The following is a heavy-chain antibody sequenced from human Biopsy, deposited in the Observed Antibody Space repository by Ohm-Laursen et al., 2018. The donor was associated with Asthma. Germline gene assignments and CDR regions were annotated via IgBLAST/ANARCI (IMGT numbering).Heavy chain of an antibody. J-gene: IGHJ4*02. D-gene: IGHD3-10*01. Sequence: GASVKVSCKASGYTFISYGMSWVRQAPGQGLEWMGWISTYNGKTNFDQKFQDRVTMTTDKSTSTAYLHLRGLRSDDTAVYYCARIPITMVQGLIHPFVYWGQGTLVTVSS. CDR2: ISTYNGKT. CDR1: GYTFISYG. V-gene: IGHV1-18*01. CDR3: ARIPITMVQGLIHPFVY.